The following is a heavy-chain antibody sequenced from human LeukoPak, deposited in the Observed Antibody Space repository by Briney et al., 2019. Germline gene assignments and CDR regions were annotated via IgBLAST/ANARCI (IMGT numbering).Heavy chain of an antibody. Sequence: PSETLSLTCTVSGGSISSYYWSWIRQPPGKGLEWIGHIYYSGSTNYNPSLKSRVTISVDTSKNQFSLKLSSVTATDTAVYYCARRYGSGSYYNPSSYYYGMDVWGQGTTVTVSS. J-gene: IGHJ6*02. CDR1: GGSISSYY. CDR2: IYYSGST. V-gene: IGHV4-59*08. CDR3: ARRYGSGSYYNPSSYYYGMDV. D-gene: IGHD3-10*01.